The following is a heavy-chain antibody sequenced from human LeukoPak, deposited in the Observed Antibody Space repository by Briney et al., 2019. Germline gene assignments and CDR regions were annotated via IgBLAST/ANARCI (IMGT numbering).Heavy chain of an antibody. CDR2: INHSGST. Sequence: KPSETLSLTCAVYGGSFSGYYWSWIRQAPGKGLKWIGEINHSGSTNYNPSLKSRVAISVDTSKIQFSLKLSSVTAADTAVYYCARGRDYGDAFDIWGQGTMVTVSS. J-gene: IGHJ3*02. CDR1: GGSFSGYY. CDR3: ARGRDYGDAFDI. V-gene: IGHV4-34*01. D-gene: IGHD4-17*01.